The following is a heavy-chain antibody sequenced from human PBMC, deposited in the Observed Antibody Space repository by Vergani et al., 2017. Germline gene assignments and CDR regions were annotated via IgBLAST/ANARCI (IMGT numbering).Heavy chain of an antibody. D-gene: IGHD3-22*01. CDR3: ARDYYDSSGYFYY. Sequence: VQLVESGGGLVQPGGSLRLSCAASGFTFSSYAMHWVRQAPGKGLEWVAVISYDGSNKYYADSVKGRFTISRDNSKNTLYLQMNSLRAEDTAVYYCARDYYDSSGYFYYWGQGTLVTVSS. CDR1: GFTFSSYA. V-gene: IGHV3-30-3*01. CDR2: ISYDGSNK. J-gene: IGHJ4*02.